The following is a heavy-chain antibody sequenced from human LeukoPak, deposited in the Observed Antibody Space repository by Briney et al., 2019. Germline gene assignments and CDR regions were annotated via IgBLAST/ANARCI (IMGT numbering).Heavy chain of an antibody. CDR1: GYTFTTYH. J-gene: IGHJ3*02. CDR3: ARRAREYSHDAFDI. D-gene: IGHD5-18*01. CDR2: INPNSRGT. V-gene: IGHV1-2*02. Sequence: ASVKVSCKASGYTFTTYHMHWVRQAPGQGLEWMGWINPNSRGTDSAQKFQGRFSMTRDTSISTAYMELSRLRSDDTAVYYCARRAREYSHDAFDIWGQGTMVTVSS.